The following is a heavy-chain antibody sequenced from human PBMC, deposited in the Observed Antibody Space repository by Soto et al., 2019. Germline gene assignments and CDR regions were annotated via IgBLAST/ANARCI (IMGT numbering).Heavy chain of an antibody. CDR2: ISYDGSNK. Sequence: GGSLRLSCAASGFTFSSYGMHWVRQAPGKGLEWVAVISYDGSNKYYADSVKGRFTISRDNSKNTLYLQMNSLRAEDTAVYYCAKELIAVAGTGFDYWGQGTLVTVSS. V-gene: IGHV3-30*18. CDR3: AKELIAVAGTGFDY. D-gene: IGHD6-19*01. CDR1: GFTFSSYG. J-gene: IGHJ4*02.